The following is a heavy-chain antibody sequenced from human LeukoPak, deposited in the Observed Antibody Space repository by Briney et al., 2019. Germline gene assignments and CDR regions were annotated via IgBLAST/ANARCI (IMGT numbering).Heavy chain of an antibody. CDR3: AKVGRLRYFDWLSGGDAFDI. J-gene: IGHJ3*02. CDR1: GFTFNSYG. D-gene: IGHD3-9*01. CDR2: ISYDGSNK. Sequence: PGRSLRLSCAASGFTFNSYGMHWVRQAPGKGLEWVAVISYDGSNKYYADSVKGRFTISRDNSKNTLYLQMNSLRAEDTAVYYCAKVGRLRYFDWLSGGDAFDIWGQGTMVTVSS. V-gene: IGHV3-30*18.